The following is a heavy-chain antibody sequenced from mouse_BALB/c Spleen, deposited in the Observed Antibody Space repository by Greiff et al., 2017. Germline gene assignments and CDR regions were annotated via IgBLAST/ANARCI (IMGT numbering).Heavy chain of an antibody. D-gene: IGHD1-1*02. CDR2: ISYSGST. CDR3: ARSLWGAMDY. V-gene: IGHV3-2*02. CDR1: GYSITSDYA. J-gene: IGHJ4*01. Sequence: EVKLQESGPGLVKPSQSLSLTCTVTGYSITSDYAWNWIRQFPGNKLEWMGYISYSGSTSYNPSLKSRISITRDTSKNQFFLQLNSVTTEDTATYYCARSLWGAMDYWGQGTSVTVSS.